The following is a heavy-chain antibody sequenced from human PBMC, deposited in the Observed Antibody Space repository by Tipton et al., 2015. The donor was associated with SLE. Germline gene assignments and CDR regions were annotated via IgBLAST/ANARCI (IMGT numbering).Heavy chain of an antibody. D-gene: IGHD1-14*01. CDR1: GFTLDDYA. Sequence: SLRLSCAASGFTLDDYAMHWVRQAPGKGLEWVSGISWNSGSIGYADSVKGRFTISRDNAKNSLYLQMNSLRAEDTAVYYCARTSSYYGMDVWGQGTTVTVSS. V-gene: IGHV3-9*01. CDR2: ISWNSGSI. CDR3: ARTSSYYGMDV. J-gene: IGHJ6*02.